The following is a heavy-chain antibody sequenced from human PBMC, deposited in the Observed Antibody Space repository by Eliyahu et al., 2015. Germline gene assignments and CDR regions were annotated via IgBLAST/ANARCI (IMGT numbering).Heavy chain of an antibody. Sequence: EVQLVESGGGLVQPGGSLRLSCAASGFTFSSYWXHWVRQAPGEGPGWGSHMNQDGSTTTYADSVKGRFTISRDNAKNTLYLQMNSLRPEDTAVYYCARDKYYSMDYWGQGTPVTVSS. V-gene: IGHV3-74*03. CDR3: ARDKYYSMDY. D-gene: IGHD4-11*01. CDR1: GFTFSSYW. CDR2: MNQDGSTT. J-gene: IGHJ4*02.